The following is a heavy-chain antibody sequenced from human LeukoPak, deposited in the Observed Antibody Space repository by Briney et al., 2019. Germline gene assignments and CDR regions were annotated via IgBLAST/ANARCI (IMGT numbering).Heavy chain of an antibody. V-gene: IGHV5-51*01. CDR3: ARERSSGYYTEDAFDI. CDR2: IYPGESDT. D-gene: IGHD3-22*01. Sequence: GESLKISFKASGSRFTSYWIGWVRRMPEKGVERMGIIYPGESDTRYSPSFQRQVTISADKSISTAYLQWSSLKASDTAMYYCARERSSGYYTEDAFDIWGQGTMVTVSS. J-gene: IGHJ3*02. CDR1: GSRFTSYW.